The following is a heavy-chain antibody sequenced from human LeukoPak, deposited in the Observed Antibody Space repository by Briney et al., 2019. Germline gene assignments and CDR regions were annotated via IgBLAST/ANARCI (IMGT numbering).Heavy chain of an antibody. CDR3: ARQSWSAMIVVVTPGAFDI. CDR1: GGSISSYY. D-gene: IGHD3-22*01. V-gene: IGHV4-59*08. J-gene: IGHJ3*02. Sequence: PSETLPLTCTVSGGSISSYYWSWIRQPPGKGLEWIGYIYYSGSTNYNPSLKSRVTISVDTSKNQFSLKLSSVTAADTAVYYCARQSWSAMIVVVTPGAFDIWGQGTMVTVSS. CDR2: IYYSGST.